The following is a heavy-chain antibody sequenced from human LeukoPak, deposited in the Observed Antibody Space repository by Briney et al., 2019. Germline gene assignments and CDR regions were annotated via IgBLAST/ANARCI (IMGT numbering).Heavy chain of an antibody. CDR1: GFTVSSNY. Sequence: GSPRLSCAASGFTVSSNYMSWVRQAPGEGLEWVSVIYSGGSTYYADSVKGRFTISRDNSKNTLYLQMNSLRTEDTAVYYCAKKYSTGLDPWGQGTLVTVAS. V-gene: IGHV3-53*01. D-gene: IGHD1-26*01. CDR3: AKKYSTGLDP. CDR2: IYSGGST. J-gene: IGHJ5*02.